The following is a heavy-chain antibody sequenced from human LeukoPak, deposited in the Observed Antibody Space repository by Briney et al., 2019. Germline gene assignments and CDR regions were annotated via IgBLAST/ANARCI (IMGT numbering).Heavy chain of an antibody. V-gene: IGHV4-59*08. CDR3: ARWGSGMIAAGPRDAFDI. Sequence: SETLSLTCTVSGGSISSYYWSWIRQPPGKGLEWIGYIYYSGSTNYNPSLKSRVTISVDTSKNQFSLKLSSVTAADTAVYYCARWGSGMIAAGPRDAFDIWGQGTMVTVSS. CDR1: GGSISSYY. D-gene: IGHD6-25*01. CDR2: IYYSGST. J-gene: IGHJ3*02.